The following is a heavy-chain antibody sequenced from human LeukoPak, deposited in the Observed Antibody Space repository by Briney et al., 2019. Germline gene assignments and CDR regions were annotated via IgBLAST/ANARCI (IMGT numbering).Heavy chain of an antibody. CDR1: GFNFKKYW. D-gene: IGHD3-22*01. Sequence: GGSLRLSCAASGFNFKKYWMSWVRQAPGKGLEWVAFIRYDGSNKYYADSVKGRFTISRDNSKNTLYLQMNSLRAEDTAVYYCAKDDYYDSSGTFDYWGQGTLVTVSS. CDR3: AKDDYYDSSGTFDY. CDR2: IRYDGSNK. J-gene: IGHJ4*02. V-gene: IGHV3-30*02.